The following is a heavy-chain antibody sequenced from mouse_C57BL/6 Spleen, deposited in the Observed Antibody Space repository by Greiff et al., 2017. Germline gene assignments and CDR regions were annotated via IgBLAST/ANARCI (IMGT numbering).Heavy chain of an antibody. CDR3: AREGVDSYYVFAY. CDR1: GFTFPSYW. V-gene: IGHV1-53*01. CDR2: INPSNGGT. J-gene: IGHJ3*01. D-gene: IGHD2-3*01. Sequence: QVQLQPPGTELVKPGASVKLSCKASGFTFPSYWMHWVKQRPGQGLEWLGNINPSNGGTNYNEKFKSKATLTVDKSYSTAYLQLSSLTSEDSAVYYCAREGVDSYYVFAYWGQGTLVTVSA.